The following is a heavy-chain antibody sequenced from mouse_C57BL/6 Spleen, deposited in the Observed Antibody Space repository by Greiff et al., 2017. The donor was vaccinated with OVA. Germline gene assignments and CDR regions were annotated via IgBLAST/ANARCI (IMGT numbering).Heavy chain of an antibody. V-gene: IGHV3-6*01. CDR2: ISYDGSN. J-gene: IGHJ3*01. CDR1: GYSITSGYY. CDR3: ARDKGDGYYEVAY. Sequence: EVQLQQSGPGLVKPSQSLSLTCSVTGYSITSGYYWNWIRQFPGNKLEWMGYISYDGSNNYNPSLKNRISITRDTSKNQFFLKLNSVTTEDTATYYCARDKGDGYYEVAYWGQGTLVTVSA. D-gene: IGHD2-3*01.